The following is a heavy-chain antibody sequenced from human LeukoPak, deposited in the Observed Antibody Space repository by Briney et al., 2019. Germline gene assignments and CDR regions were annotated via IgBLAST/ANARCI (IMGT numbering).Heavy chain of an antibody. D-gene: IGHD3-22*01. CDR3: AKKGYYDGSGYYMYYFDH. V-gene: IGHV3-23*01. CDR1: GFTFSSYW. Sequence: PGGSLRLSCAASGFTFSSYWMHWVRQAPGKGLVWVSAISGSGGTAYYADSVKGRFTISRDNSKNTLYLQMNSLRAEDTAVYYCAKKGYYDGSGYYMYYFDHWGQGTLVTVSS. J-gene: IGHJ4*02. CDR2: ISGSGGTA.